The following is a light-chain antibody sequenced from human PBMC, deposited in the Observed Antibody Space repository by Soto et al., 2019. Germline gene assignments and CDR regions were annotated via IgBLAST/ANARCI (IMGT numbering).Light chain of an antibody. CDR3: QHYDSSPRT. Sequence: ENVLTQSPGTLSLSPGERATLSCRASQSVSSNFLAWYQQKPGQAPRLLIYGASNRATGIPDRFSGSGSGTDFTLTISRLEPEDFAVYYCQHYDSSPRTFGQGTKVEIK. J-gene: IGKJ1*01. CDR2: GAS. V-gene: IGKV3-20*01. CDR1: QSVSSNF.